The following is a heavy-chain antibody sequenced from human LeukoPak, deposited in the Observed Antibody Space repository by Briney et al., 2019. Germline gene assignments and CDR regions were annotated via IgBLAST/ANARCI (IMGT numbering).Heavy chain of an antibody. Sequence: SETLSLTCTVSGDSISTSNSYWGWIRQPPGKGLEWIGSIYYSGNTYYNASLKSRVTISVDTSKNQFSLKLTSVTAADTAVYYCARRPRYSYGDGRIYYYYYYMDVWGKGTTVTVSS. CDR1: GDSISTSNSY. V-gene: IGHV4-39*01. D-gene: IGHD5-18*01. CDR3: ARRPRYSYGDGRIYYYYYYMDV. CDR2: IYYSGNT. J-gene: IGHJ6*03.